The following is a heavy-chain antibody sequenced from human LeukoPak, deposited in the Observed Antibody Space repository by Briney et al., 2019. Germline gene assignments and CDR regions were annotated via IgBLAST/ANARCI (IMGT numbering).Heavy chain of an antibody. Sequence: SETLSLTCTVSGGSISSYYWSWIRQPAGKGLEWIGRVYTSGSTNYNPSLKSRVTMSVDTSKNQLSLKLSSVNAADTAVYYCARLQGDYSFDYWGQGTLVTVSS. CDR3: ARLQGDYSFDY. J-gene: IGHJ4*02. D-gene: IGHD4-11*01. CDR1: GGSISSYY. CDR2: VYTSGST. V-gene: IGHV4-4*07.